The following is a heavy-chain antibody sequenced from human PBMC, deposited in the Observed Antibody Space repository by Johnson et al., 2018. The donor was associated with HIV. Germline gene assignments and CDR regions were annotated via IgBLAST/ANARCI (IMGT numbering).Heavy chain of an antibody. V-gene: IGHV3-15*01. J-gene: IGHJ3*02. CDR1: GFTFSNAW. CDR3: TTDSGCTGTSGGGGDACDI. D-gene: IGHD2-15*01. Sequence: MLLVESGGGLVKPGGSLRLSCAASGFTFSNAWMSWVRQAPGKGLEWVGHIKSKTDGGTTDYAAPVKGRFTISSDASKNTLYLQMNSLKTEDTAVDYCTTDSGCTGTSGGGGDACDIWGQGTMVTVSS. CDR2: IKSKTDGGTT.